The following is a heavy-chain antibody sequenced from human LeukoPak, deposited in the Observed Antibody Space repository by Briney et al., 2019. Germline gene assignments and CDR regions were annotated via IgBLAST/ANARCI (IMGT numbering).Heavy chain of an antibody. D-gene: IGHD6-19*01. CDR1: GFTFNHYA. CDR3: AREASSGWYYFDY. V-gene: IGHV3-30-3*01. CDR2: ISYDGSNK. Sequence: GGSLRLSCAASGFTFNHYALNWVRQAPGKRLEWVAVISYDGSNKYYADSVKGRFTISRDNSKNTLYLQMNSLRAEDTVVYYCAREASSGWYYFDYWGQGTLVTVSS. J-gene: IGHJ4*02.